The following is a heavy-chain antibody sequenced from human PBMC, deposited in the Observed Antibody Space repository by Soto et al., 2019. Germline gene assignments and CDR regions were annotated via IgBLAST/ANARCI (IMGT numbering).Heavy chain of an antibody. CDR1: GFSLTTSGMC. V-gene: IGHV2-70*11. Sequence: GSGPTLVNPTQTLTLTCTFAGFSLTTSGMCVSWIRQPPGKALEWLARIDWDDDKYYSTCLKSRLTISKDTSKTQVVLTMTNMDPLDTATYYSAPIQSLADNDYGDSKYPDYFDYCGQGTLVTVSS. J-gene: IGHJ4*02. D-gene: IGHD4-17*01. CDR3: APIQSLADNDYGDSKYPDYFDY. CDR2: IDWDDDK.